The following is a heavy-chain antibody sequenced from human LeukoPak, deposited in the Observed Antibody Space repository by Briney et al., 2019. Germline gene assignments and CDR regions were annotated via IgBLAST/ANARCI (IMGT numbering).Heavy chain of an antibody. Sequence: SETLSLTCAVSGGSISSGGYSWSWIRQPPGKGLEWIGYIYYSGSTNYNPSLKSRVTISVDTSKNQFSLKLSSVTAADTAVYYCARSYSSGWPNWFDPWGQGTLVTVSS. CDR2: IYYSGST. CDR1: GGSISSGGYS. V-gene: IGHV4-61*08. J-gene: IGHJ5*02. D-gene: IGHD6-19*01. CDR3: ARSYSSGWPNWFDP.